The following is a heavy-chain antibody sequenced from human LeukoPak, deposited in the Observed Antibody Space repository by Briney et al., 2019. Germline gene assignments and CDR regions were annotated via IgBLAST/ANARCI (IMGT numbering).Heavy chain of an antibody. CDR1: GFTFSSYG. CDR3: AKDPDYDFWSGPINYYYYGMDV. CDR2: ISYDGSNK. Sequence: GGSLRLSCAASGFTFSSYGMHWVRQAPGKGLEWVAVISYDGSNKYYADSVKGRFTISRDNSKNTLYLQMNSLRAEDTAVYYCAKDPDYDFWSGPINYYYYGMDVWGQGTTVTVSS. V-gene: IGHV3-30*18. D-gene: IGHD3-3*01. J-gene: IGHJ6*02.